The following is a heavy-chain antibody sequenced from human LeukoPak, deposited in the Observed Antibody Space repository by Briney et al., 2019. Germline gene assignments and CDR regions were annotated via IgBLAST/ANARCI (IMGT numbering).Heavy chain of an antibody. Sequence: GGSLRLSCAASGFTFSSYGMHWVRQAPGKGLEWVAVISYDGSNKYYADSVKGRFTISRDNSKNTLYLQMNSLRAEDTAVYCCAKSTLYCGGDCYHFDYWGQGTLVTVSS. V-gene: IGHV3-30*18. CDR3: AKSTLYCGGDCYHFDY. CDR1: GFTFSSYG. J-gene: IGHJ4*02. CDR2: ISYDGSNK. D-gene: IGHD2-21*02.